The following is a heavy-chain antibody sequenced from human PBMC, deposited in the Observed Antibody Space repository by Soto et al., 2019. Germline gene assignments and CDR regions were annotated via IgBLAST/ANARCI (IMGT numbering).Heavy chain of an antibody. CDR1: GYSFTSYW. V-gene: IGHV5-10-1*01. CDR2: IDPSDSST. Sequence: GGPLKISCQGSGYSFTSYWVTWVRQMPGKGLEWMGRIDPSDSSTNYSPSFQGHVTFSADRSISTAYLQWSSLKASDTAMYFCARGYDYTDYWGQGTLVTVSS. D-gene: IGHD2-15*01. CDR3: ARGYDYTDY. J-gene: IGHJ4*02.